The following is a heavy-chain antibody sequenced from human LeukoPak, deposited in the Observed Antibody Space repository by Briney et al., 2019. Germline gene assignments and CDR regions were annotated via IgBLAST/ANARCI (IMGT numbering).Heavy chain of an antibody. CDR3: ARDHTPPDYYDSSGYYRLAYVY. V-gene: IGHV4-59*01. D-gene: IGHD3-22*01. J-gene: IGHJ4*02. CDR1: GGSISSYY. CDR2: IYYSGST. Sequence: KPSETLSLTCTVSGGSISSYYWSWIRQPPGKGLEWIGYIYYSGSTNYNPSLKSRVTISVDTSKNQFSLKLSSVTAADTAVYYCARDHTPPDYYDSSGYYRLAYVYWGQGTLVTVSS.